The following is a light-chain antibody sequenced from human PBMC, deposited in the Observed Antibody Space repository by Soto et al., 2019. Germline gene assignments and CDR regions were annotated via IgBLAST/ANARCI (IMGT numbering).Light chain of an antibody. CDR1: QTISSW. Sequence: DIQMTQSPSTLSGSVGDRVTITCRASQTISSWLAWYPRKPGKAPKILIYKASTLKSGVPSRFSGSGAGTECTRTISSLQPDDVATDYCQHYNSYSEAFGQGTKV. CDR3: QHYNSYSEA. J-gene: IGKJ1*01. CDR2: KAS. V-gene: IGKV1-5*03.